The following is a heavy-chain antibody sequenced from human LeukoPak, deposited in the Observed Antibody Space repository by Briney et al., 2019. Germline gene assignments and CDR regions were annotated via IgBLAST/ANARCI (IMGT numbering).Heavy chain of an antibody. D-gene: IGHD3-3*01. V-gene: IGHV3-48*02. CDR3: AREGDDFWSGYYFDY. Sequence: GGSLRLSCAASGFTFSSYSMNWVRQAPGKGLEWVSYISSSSSTIYYADSVKGQFTISRDNAKNSLYLQMNSLRDEDTAVYYCAREGDDFWSGYYFDYWGQGTLVTVSS. CDR2: ISSSSSTI. CDR1: GFTFSSYS. J-gene: IGHJ4*02.